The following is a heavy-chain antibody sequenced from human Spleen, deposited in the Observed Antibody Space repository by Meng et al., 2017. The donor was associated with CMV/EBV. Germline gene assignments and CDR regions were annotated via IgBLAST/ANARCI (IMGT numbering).Heavy chain of an antibody. J-gene: IGHJ4*02. CDR2: ISSSSNTI. CDR1: GFTFSTYS. CDR3: ARNILTAYYTFDY. V-gene: IGHV3-48*04. Sequence: GGSLRLSCAASGFTFSTYSMNWVRQAPGKGLEWVSYISSSSNTIYYADSVKGRLTISKENAKNSLYLQMNSLRAEDTAVYYCARNILTAYYTFDYWGQGTLVTVSS. D-gene: IGHD3-9*01.